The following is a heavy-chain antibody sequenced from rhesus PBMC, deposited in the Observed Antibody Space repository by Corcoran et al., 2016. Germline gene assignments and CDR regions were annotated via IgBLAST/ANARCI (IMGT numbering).Heavy chain of an antibody. V-gene: IGHV4-173*01. Sequence: QLQLQESGPGLVKPSETLSLTCAVSGGPISSNYWNRIRQPPGKGLEWIGRISGSGGSTDYNPSLKSRVTISTDTSKNQFSLKLSSVTAADTAVYYCARDDIAAAFDYWGQGVLVTVSS. D-gene: IGHD6-25*01. CDR3: ARDDIAAAFDY. CDR1: GGPISSNY. CDR2: ISGSGGST. J-gene: IGHJ4*01.